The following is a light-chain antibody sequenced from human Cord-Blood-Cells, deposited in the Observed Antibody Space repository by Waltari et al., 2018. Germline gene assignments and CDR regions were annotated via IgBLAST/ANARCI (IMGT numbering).Light chain of an antibody. V-gene: IGKV1-39*01. CDR2: AAY. Sequence: DIQMTQSPSSLSASVGDRVTLTCRASQSISSYLNWYQQKPGKAPKHLIYAAYSLQSGVPARFSVSASGTHFTLSISSLQPEDFATYYCQQSYSTPYTFGQGTKLEIK. CDR1: QSISSY. J-gene: IGKJ2*01. CDR3: QQSYSTPYT.